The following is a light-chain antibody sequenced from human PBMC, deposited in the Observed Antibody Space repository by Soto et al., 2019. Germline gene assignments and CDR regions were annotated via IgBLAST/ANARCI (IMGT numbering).Light chain of an antibody. V-gene: IGLV4-69*01. CDR2: LNSDGSH. CDR1: SGHSSYA. J-gene: IGLJ2*01. Sequence: QLVLTQSPSASASLGASVKLTCTLSSGHSSYAIAWRQQQPEKGPRYLMKLNSDGSHSKGDGIPDRFSGSSSGAERYLTISSLQSEDEADYYCQTGGTGGVFGGGTQLTVL. CDR3: QTGGTGGV.